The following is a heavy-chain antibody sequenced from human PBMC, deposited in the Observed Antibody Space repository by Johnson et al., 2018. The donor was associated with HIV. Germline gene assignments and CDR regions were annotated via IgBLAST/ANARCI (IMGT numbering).Heavy chain of an antibody. CDR3: ERDGYYDSGSDPLDI. D-gene: IGHD3-10*01. J-gene: IGHJ3*02. Sequence: EVQLVESGGGVARPGGSLRLSCEASGFTFDDYGMTWVRQPPGKGLEWVSGINWDGGSIAYADSVTGRFTISRDNAKNSLYLQMNSLRAEDTALYYCERDGYYDSGSDPLDIWGQGTMVTVSS. CDR2: INWDGGSI. CDR1: GFTFDDYG. V-gene: IGHV3-20*04.